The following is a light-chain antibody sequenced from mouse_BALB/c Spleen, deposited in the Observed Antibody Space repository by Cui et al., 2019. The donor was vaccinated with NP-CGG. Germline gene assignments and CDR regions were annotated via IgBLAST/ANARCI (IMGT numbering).Light chain of an antibody. CDR1: TGAVTTSNY. V-gene: IGLV1*01. J-gene: IGLJ1*01. Sequence: QAVVYQDSALTTSPGETVTLTCRSSTGAVTTSNYANWVQEKPDHLFTGLIGGTNNRAPSVPARFSGSLIGDKAALTITGAQTDDEAIYFCALWYSNHWVFGGGTKLTVL. CDR3: ALWYSNHWV. CDR2: GTN.